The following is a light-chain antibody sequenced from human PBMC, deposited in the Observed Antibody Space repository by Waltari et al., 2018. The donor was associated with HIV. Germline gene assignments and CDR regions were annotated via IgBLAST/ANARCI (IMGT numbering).Light chain of an antibody. CDR3: GSYITNTNVL. CDR2: EVS. J-gene: IGLJ2*01. CDR1: RSNVGHLNY. Sequence: QSALTPPASVSGSPGPSLTISCTGTRSNVGHLNYVSWYQQHPGKAPHLIIYEVSNRPSGVSNRFSGSKSGNTSSLTISGLQAEDEAYYYCGSYITNTNVLFGGGTRLTVL. V-gene: IGLV2-14*01.